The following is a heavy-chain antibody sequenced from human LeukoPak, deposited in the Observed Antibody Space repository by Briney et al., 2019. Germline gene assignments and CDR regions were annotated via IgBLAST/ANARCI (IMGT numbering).Heavy chain of an antibody. J-gene: IGHJ6*03. CDR2: INPNSGGT. D-gene: IGHD3-10*01. Sequence: ASVKVSCKASGYTFTGYYMHWVRQAPGQGLEWMGWINPNSGGTNYAQKFQGRVTMTRDTSISTAYMELSRLRSDDTAVYYCAKTYYSSRAHYYYYYYMDVWGKGTTVTISS. CDR3: AKTYYSSRAHYYYYYYMDV. CDR1: GYTFTGYY. V-gene: IGHV1-2*02.